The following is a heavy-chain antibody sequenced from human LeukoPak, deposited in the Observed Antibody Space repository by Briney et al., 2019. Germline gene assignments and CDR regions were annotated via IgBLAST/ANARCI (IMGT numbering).Heavy chain of an antibody. CDR3: AREFGYSYGY. CDR2: IYYTGST. D-gene: IGHD5-18*01. Sequence: SETLSLTCTISGGSVSDYYWSWIRQSPGKGLEWIGYIYYTGSTTYNPSLKSRVTMSADTSKNQFSLNLNSVTAADTAVYYCAREFGYSYGYWGQGTLVTVSS. J-gene: IGHJ4*02. V-gene: IGHV4-59*02. CDR1: GGSVSDYY.